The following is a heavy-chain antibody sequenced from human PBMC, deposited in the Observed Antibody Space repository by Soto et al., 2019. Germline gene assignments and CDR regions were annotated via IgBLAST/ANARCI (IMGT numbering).Heavy chain of an antibody. CDR2: ISPIFGTA. J-gene: IGHJ4*02. Sequence: SVKVSCKASGGTFSSYAISWVRQAPGQGLAWMGGISPIFGTANYAQKVQGRVTITADESTSTAYMELSSLRSEDTDVYYCASGDPVHTWNYVGYFDYWGQGTLVTVSS. CDR1: GGTFSSYA. V-gene: IGHV1-69*13. CDR3: ASGDPVHTWNYVGYFDY. D-gene: IGHD1-7*01.